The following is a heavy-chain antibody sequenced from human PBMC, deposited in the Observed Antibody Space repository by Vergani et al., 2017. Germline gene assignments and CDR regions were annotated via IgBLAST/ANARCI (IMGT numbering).Heavy chain of an antibody. CDR1: GFTFSSYA. CDR2: ISGSGGST. Sequence: EVQLLESGGGLVQPGGSLRLSCAASGFTFSSYAMSWVRQAPGKGLEWVSAISGSGGSTYYADSVKGRFPISRYNSKNTLYLQMNSLRAEDTAVYYCSKASSSFRSGAFDYWGQGTLVTVSS. D-gene: IGHD6-6*01. J-gene: IGHJ4*02. V-gene: IGHV3-23*01. CDR3: SKASSSFRSGAFDY.